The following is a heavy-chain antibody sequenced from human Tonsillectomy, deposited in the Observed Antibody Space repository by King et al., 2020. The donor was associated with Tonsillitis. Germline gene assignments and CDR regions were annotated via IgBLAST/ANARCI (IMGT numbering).Heavy chain of an antibody. V-gene: IGHV3-33*01. Sequence: VQLVESGGGVVQPGRSLRLSCAASGFTFSSYGIHWVRQAPGKGLEWVAVIWYDGSNKYYADSVKGRFTISMYNSKNTLYLQMNSLRAEDTAVYYCARQFYDILTGYPVDYWGQGTLVTVSS. CDR1: GFTFSSYG. J-gene: IGHJ4*02. CDR3: ARQFYDILTGYPVDY. CDR2: IWYDGSNK. D-gene: IGHD3-9*01.